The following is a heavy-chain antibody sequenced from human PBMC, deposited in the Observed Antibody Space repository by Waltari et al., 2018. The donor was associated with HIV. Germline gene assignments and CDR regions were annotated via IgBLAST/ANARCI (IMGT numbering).Heavy chain of an antibody. Sequence: GGGLVRPGGSLRLSCAASGFILSDYYMSWIRQAPGKGLEWISSINTGGSTTYYEDSVKGRFTISRDNAKNSLLLQMDNLRGDDAAVYYCARSRHGGYNYPTYFDYWGQGSLVTVSS. D-gene: IGHD5-12*01. CDR3: ARSRHGGYNYPTYFDY. CDR1: GFILSDYY. V-gene: IGHV3-11*01. J-gene: IGHJ4*02. CDR2: INTGGSTT.